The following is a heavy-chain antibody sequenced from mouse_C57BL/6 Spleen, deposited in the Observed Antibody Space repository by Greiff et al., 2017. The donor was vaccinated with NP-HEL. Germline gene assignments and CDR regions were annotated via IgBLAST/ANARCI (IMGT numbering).Heavy chain of an antibody. J-gene: IGHJ4*01. CDR3: ARSYYGSSPYYAMDY. CDR1: GYAFTNYL. Sequence: VQLQESGAELVRPGTSVKVSCKASGYAFTNYLIEWVKQRPGQGLEWIGVINPGSGGTNYNEKFKGKATLTADKSSSTAYMQLSSLTSEDSAVYFCARSYYGSSPYYAMDYWGQGTSVTVSS. V-gene: IGHV1-54*01. CDR2: INPGSGGT. D-gene: IGHD1-1*01.